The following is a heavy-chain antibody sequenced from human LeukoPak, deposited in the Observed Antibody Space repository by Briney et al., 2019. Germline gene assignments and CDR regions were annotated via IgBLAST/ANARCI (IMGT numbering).Heavy chain of an antibody. CDR3: AREQYDFWSGYFPSWFDP. D-gene: IGHD3-3*01. CDR1: GGSISGGGYS. CDR2: IYHSGST. J-gene: IGHJ5*02. V-gene: IGHV4-30-2*01. Sequence: PSETLSLTCAVSGGSISGGGYSWSWIRQPPGKGLEWIGYIYHSGSTYYNPSLKSRVTISVDRSKNRFSLKLSSVTAADTAVYYCAREQYDFWSGYFPSWFDPWGQGTLVTVSS.